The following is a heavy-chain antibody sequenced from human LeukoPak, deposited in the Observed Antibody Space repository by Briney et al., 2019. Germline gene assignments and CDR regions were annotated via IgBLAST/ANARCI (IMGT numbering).Heavy chain of an antibody. V-gene: IGHV3-23*01. D-gene: IGHD3-9*01. CDR3: AGYYDILTGYYTFDY. Sequence: GGSLRLSCAASGFTFSSYAMSWVRQAPGKGLEWVSAISGSGGSTYYADSVKGRFTTSRDNSKNTLYLRMNSLRAEDTAVYYCAGYYDILTGYYTFDYWGQGTLVTVSS. CDR1: GFTFSSYA. J-gene: IGHJ4*02. CDR2: ISGSGGST.